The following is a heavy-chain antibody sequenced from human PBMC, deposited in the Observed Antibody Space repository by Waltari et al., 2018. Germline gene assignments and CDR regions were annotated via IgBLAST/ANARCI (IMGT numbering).Heavy chain of an antibody. CDR3: ARASWPWVLSAFDI. J-gene: IGHJ3*02. CDR1: GFTFSSHW. Sequence: EVQLVESGGGLVQPGGSLRLSCAASGFTFSSHWMSWVRQARGKGLEWVANIKQDGSEKYYVDSVKGRFTISRDNAKNSLYLQMNSLRAEDTAVYYCARASWPWVLSAFDIWGQGTMVTVSS. CDR2: IKQDGSEK. V-gene: IGHV3-7*01. D-gene: IGHD2-2*03.